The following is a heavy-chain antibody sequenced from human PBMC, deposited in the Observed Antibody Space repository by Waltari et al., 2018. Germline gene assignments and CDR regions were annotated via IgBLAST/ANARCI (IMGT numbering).Heavy chain of an antibody. J-gene: IGHJ6*03. D-gene: IGHD6-6*01. CDR1: GGSISSHY. CDR3: ARGSRPYYYYYYMDV. CDR2: IYYSGST. V-gene: IGHV4-59*11. Sequence: QVQLQESGPGLVKPSETLSLTCTVSGGSISSHYWSWIRQPPGKGLEWIGYIYYSGSTNYIPPLKSRVTISVDTSKNQCSLKLSSVTAADTAVYYCARGSRPYYYYYYMDVWGKGTTVTVSS.